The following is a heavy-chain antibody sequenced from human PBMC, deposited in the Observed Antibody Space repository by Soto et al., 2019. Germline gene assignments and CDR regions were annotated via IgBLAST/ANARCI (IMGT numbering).Heavy chain of an antibody. CDR3: AKDPGYSSSWFAFDY. CDR2: ISYDGSNK. Sequence: GGSLRLSCAASGFTFSSYGMHWVRQAPGKGLEWVAAISYDGSNKYYADSVKGRFTISRDNSKNTLYLQMNSLRAEDTAVYYCAKDPGYSSSWFAFDYWGQGTLVTVSS. D-gene: IGHD6-13*01. CDR1: GFTFSSYG. J-gene: IGHJ4*02. V-gene: IGHV3-30*18.